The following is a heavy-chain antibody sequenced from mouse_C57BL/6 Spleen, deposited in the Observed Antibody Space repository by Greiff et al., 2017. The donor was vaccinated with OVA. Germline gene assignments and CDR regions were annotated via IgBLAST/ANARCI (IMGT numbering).Heavy chain of an antibody. CDR3: ARGPLYYFDY. CDR2: ISYSGST. J-gene: IGHJ2*01. Sequence: EVQVVESGPGMVKPSQSLSLTCTVTGYSITSGYDWHWIRHFPGNKLEWMGYISYSGSTNYNPSLKSRISITHDTSKNHFFLKLNSVTTEDTATYYCARGPLYYFDYWGQGTTLTVSS. CDR1: GYSITSGYD. V-gene: IGHV3-1*01.